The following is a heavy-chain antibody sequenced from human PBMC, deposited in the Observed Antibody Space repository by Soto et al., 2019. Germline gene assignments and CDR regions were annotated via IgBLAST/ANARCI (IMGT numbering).Heavy chain of an antibody. D-gene: IGHD3-10*01. Sequence: SVKVSCKASGFTFTSSAVQWVRQALGQRLEWIGWIVVGSGNTNYAQKFQERVTITRDMSTSTAYMELSSLRSEDTAVYYCAADSARFGELFTAEVWGQGTTGSVSS. CDR1: GFTFTSSA. V-gene: IGHV1-58*01. CDR2: IVVGSGNT. J-gene: IGHJ6*02. CDR3: AADSARFGELFTAEV.